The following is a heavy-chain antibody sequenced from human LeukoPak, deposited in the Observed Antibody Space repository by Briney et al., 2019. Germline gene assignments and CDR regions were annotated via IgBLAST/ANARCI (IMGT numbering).Heavy chain of an antibody. Sequence: GGSLRLSCAASGFTFSIYAMSWVRQAPGKGLEWVSGISGGGDSTYYADSVKGRFTTSRDNSKNTVYLQMNGLRAEDTAIYYCAEEIVVVPAGADYWGQGTLVTVSS. CDR3: AEEIVVVPAGADY. J-gene: IGHJ4*02. CDR2: ISGGGDST. D-gene: IGHD2-2*01. V-gene: IGHV3-23*01. CDR1: GFTFSIYA.